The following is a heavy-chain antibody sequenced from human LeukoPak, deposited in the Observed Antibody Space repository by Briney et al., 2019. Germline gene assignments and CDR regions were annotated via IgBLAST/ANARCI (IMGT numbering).Heavy chain of an antibody. CDR1: GYTFTSYA. CDR3: ARAFSGYQPSFDY. D-gene: IGHD3-22*01. CDR2: INAGNGNT. V-gene: IGHV1-3*03. Sequence: VASVKVSCKASGYTFTSYAMHWVRQAPGQRLEWMGWINAGNGNTKYSQEFRGRVTITRDTSASTAYMELSSLRSEDMAVYYCARAFSGYQPSFDYWGQGTLVTVSS. J-gene: IGHJ4*02.